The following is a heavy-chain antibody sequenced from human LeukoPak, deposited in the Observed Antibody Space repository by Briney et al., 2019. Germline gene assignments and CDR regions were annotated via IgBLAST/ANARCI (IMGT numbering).Heavy chain of an antibody. D-gene: IGHD5-12*01. CDR1: GYTFTSYY. V-gene: IGHV1-46*01. J-gene: IGHJ4*02. CDR3: ARDCVVCSDYKDYYFDY. Sequence: ASVKVSGKASGYTFTSYYMHWVRQAPGQGLEWMGIINPSGGSTSYAQKFQGRVTMTRDTSTSTVYMELSSLRSEDTAVYYCARDCVVCSDYKDYYFDYWGQGTLVTVPS. CDR2: INPSGGST.